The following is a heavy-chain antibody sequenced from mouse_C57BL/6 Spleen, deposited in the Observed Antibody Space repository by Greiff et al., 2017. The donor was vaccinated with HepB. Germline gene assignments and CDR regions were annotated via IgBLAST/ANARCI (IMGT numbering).Heavy chain of an antibody. CDR2: IWRGGST. CDR1: GFSLTSYG. Sequence: QVQLKESGPGLVQPSQSLSITCTVSGFSLTSYGVHWVRQSPGKGLEWLGVIWRGGSTDYNAAFISRLSISKDNSKSQVFFKMNSLQADDTAIYYCARDYYGLGYWGQGTTLTVSS. CDR3: ARDYYGLGY. J-gene: IGHJ2*01. V-gene: IGHV2-2*01. D-gene: IGHD1-1*01.